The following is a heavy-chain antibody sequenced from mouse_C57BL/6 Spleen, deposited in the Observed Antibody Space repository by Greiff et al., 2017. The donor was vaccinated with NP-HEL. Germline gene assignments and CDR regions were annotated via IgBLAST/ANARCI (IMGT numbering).Heavy chain of an antibody. CDR3: ASGYGNYVVPFAY. D-gene: IGHD2-10*02. Sequence: QVQLQQPGAELVRPGTSVKLSCKASGYTFTSYWMHWVKQRPGQGLEWIGVIDPSDSYTNYNQKFKGKATLTVDTSSSTAYMQLSSLTSEDSAVYYCASGYGNYVVPFAYWGQGTLVTVSA. CDR1: GYTFTSYW. J-gene: IGHJ3*01. CDR2: IDPSDSYT. V-gene: IGHV1-59*01.